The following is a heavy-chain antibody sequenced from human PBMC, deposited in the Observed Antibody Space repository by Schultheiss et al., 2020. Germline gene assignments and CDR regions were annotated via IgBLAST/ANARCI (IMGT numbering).Heavy chain of an antibody. CDR2: IRSKADGGTT. Sequence: GGSLRLSCTASGFTFGDYAMSWFRQAPGKGLEWVGCIRSKADGGTTEYAASVKGRFTISRDDSKNIAYLQMNSLKTEDTAVYYCTRAGVVVVIAAGGGGDYWGQGTLVTGSS. CDR1: GFTFGDYA. D-gene: IGHD2-15*01. CDR3: TRAGVVVVIAAGGGGDY. V-gene: IGHV3-49*03. J-gene: IGHJ4*01.